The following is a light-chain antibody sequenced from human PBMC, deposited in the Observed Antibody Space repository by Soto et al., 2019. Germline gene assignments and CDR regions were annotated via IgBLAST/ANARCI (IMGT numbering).Light chain of an antibody. V-gene: IGLV2-14*01. Sequence: QSVLTQPASVSGSPGQSITISCTGTSSDVGAYNYVSWYQQLPGKAPKLMIYDVSNRPSGVSNRFSGSKSGNTASLTISGLQAEDEADYYCSSYTTGNTLGFGGGTKVAVL. CDR3: SSYTTGNTLG. CDR2: DVS. J-gene: IGLJ2*01. CDR1: SSDVGAYNY.